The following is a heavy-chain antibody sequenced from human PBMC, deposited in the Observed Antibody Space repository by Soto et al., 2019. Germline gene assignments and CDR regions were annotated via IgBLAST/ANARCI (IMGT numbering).Heavy chain of an antibody. D-gene: IGHD1-26*01. CDR3: ASSRGSYYAPFDY. Sequence: GGSLRLSCAASGFTFGNYAMSWVRQAPGKGLECVSTITTGGGSTYYADSVKGRFTISRDNSKNTLYLQMNSLRAEDTAVYYCASSRGSYYAPFDYWGQGXLVTVYS. V-gene: IGHV3-23*01. J-gene: IGHJ4*02. CDR2: ITTGGGST. CDR1: GFTFGNYA.